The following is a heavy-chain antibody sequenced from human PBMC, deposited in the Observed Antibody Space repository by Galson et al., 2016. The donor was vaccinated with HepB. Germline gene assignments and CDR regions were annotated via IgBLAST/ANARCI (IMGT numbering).Heavy chain of an antibody. J-gene: IGHJ6*02. Sequence: SLRLSCAASGFTFSNAWMSWVRQAPGKGLEWVGRIKRKTDGGTTDYAAPGKGRFSISRDDSKNTLYLKMNSLKTEDTAVYYCRYGMDVWGQGTTVTVSS. V-gene: IGHV3-15*01. CDR1: GFTFSNAW. CDR3: RYGMDV. CDR2: IKRKTDGGTT.